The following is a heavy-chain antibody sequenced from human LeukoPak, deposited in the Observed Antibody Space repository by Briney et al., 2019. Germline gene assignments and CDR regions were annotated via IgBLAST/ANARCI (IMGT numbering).Heavy chain of an antibody. D-gene: IGHD1-26*01. CDR3: ARDSAGSL. CDR1: GFSFSSYS. J-gene: IGHJ4*02. Sequence: GGSLRLSCAASGFSFSSYSMSWVRQAPGKGLEWPSYISSSSSTIYYADSVKGRFTVSRDNAEKSLYLQMNTLRVEDTAVYYCARDSAGSLWGQGTLVTVSS. CDR2: ISSSSSTI. V-gene: IGHV3-48*01.